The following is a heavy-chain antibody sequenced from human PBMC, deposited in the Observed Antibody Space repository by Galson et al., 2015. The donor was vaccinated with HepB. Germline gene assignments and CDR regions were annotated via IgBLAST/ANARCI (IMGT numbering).Heavy chain of an antibody. CDR3: ARRLRVIAMDDGFDM. CDR2: IDPSDSYT. Sequence: QSGAEVKKPGESLRISCKGSGYSFTSYWINWLRQVPGKGLEWMGRIDPSDSYTKYSPSFEGHVIISTDTSISTAYLQWSSLKASDTAMYYCARRLRVIAMDDGFDMWGQGTMVTVSS. J-gene: IGHJ3*02. CDR1: GYSFTSYW. D-gene: IGHD2-21*01. V-gene: IGHV5-10-1*01.